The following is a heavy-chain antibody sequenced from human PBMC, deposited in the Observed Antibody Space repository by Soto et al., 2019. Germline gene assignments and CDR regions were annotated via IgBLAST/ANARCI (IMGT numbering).Heavy chain of an antibody. J-gene: IGHJ3*02. CDR3: ARDVYSGSGDAFDI. Sequence: QVQLVQSGPEVKKPGASVKVSCKTSGYTFHIYGITWVRQAPGRGLEWMGGISTYTGKRDYAQNLQGRVTMTTDTSTGTAYLELRSLRSDDTAIYNCARDVYSGSGDAFDIWGQGTMVTVSS. D-gene: IGHD6-6*01. CDR2: ISTYTGKR. CDR1: GYTFHIYG. V-gene: IGHV1-18*01.